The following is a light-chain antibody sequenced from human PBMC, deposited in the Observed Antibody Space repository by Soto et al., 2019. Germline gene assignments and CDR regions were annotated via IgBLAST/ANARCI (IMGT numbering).Light chain of an antibody. Sequence: QSVLTQPRSVSGSPGQSVTISCTGTSSDVGGYNYVSWYQHHPGKAPKLMIYDVSKRPSGVPDRFSGSKSGITASLTISGFQFEDEADFYGGSYAGSYTYVLGSGTKVTAL. V-gene: IGLV2-11*01. CDR1: SSDVGGYNY. CDR3: GSYAGSYTYV. J-gene: IGLJ1*01. CDR2: DVS.